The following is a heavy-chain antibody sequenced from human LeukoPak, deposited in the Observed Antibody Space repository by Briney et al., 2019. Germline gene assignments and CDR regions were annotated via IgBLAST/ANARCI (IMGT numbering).Heavy chain of an antibody. Sequence: LKISCKGSGYSFTSYWIGWVRKMPGKGLEWMGIIYPGDSDTRYSPSFQGQVTISADKSISTAYLQWSSLKASDTAMYYCARLPQYLGSDIFDYWGQGTLVTVSS. CDR3: ARLPQYLGSDIFDY. CDR2: IYPGDSDT. D-gene: IGHD3-9*01. V-gene: IGHV5-51*01. CDR1: GYSFTSYW. J-gene: IGHJ4*02.